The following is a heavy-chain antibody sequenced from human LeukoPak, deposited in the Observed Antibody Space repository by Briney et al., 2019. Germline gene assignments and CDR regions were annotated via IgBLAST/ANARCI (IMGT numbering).Heavy chain of an antibody. CDR1: GGSFSGYY. Sequence: SSETLSLTCAVYGGSFSGYYWSWIRQPPGKGLEWIGEINHSGSTNYNPSLKSRVTISVDTSKNQFSLKLSSVTAADTAVYYCARKVAKYTYYYGSGSYYGSFDYWGQGTLVTVSS. J-gene: IGHJ4*02. D-gene: IGHD3-10*01. CDR2: INHSGST. CDR3: ARKVAKYTYYYGSGSYYGSFDY. V-gene: IGHV4-34*01.